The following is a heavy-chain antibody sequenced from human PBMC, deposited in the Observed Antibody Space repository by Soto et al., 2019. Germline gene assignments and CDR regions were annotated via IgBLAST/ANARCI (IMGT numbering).Heavy chain of an antibody. J-gene: IGHJ6*03. CDR3: ARGALHNIYMDV. Sequence: EVQVVESGGGLVQPGGSLRLSCAASGFTFSRDWMHWVRQAPGQGLVWVSRIDGDGRRTNYAASVKGRVTISRDNAKNTLYLQMNSLRAEDTAVYYCARGALHNIYMDVWGKGTTVTVSS. D-gene: IGHD1-1*01. CDR2: IDGDGRRT. V-gene: IGHV3-74*01. CDR1: GFTFSRDW.